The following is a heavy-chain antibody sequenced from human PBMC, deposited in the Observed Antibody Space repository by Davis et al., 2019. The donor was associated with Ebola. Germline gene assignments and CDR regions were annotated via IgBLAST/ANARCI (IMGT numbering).Heavy chain of an antibody. CDR3: VRELEIPMFGVETRQDAFDI. CDR2: IYRDGTA. V-gene: IGHV3-53*01. J-gene: IGHJ3*02. Sequence: GGSLRLSCAASGFSVSKKLMSWVRQAPGKGLEWVSLIYRDGTAKYTDSLGDRFTISRDNSRNTLYLEMNSLRAEDTAVYYCVRELEIPMFGVETRQDAFDIWGQGTTVTVSS. D-gene: IGHD3-3*01. CDR1: GFSVSKKL.